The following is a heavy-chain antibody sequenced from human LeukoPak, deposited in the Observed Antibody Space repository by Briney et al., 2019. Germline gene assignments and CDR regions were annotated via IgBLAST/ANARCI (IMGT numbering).Heavy chain of an antibody. CDR1: GFTFSSCS. CDR2: ISSSSSYI. CDR3: AKSSVSLGDI. V-gene: IGHV3-21*04. Sequence: PGGSLRLSCAASGFTFSSCSMNWVRQAPGKGLEWVSSISSSSSYIYYADSVKGRFTISRDNSKNTLYLQMNSLRAEDTAVYYCAKSSVSLGDIWGQGTMVTVSS. J-gene: IGHJ3*02. D-gene: IGHD5/OR15-5a*01.